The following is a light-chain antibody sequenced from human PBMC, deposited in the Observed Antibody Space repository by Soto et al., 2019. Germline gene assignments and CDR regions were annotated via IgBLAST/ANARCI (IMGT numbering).Light chain of an antibody. CDR1: SGDIGAYNF. CDR3: GSFTMTSTWV. J-gene: IGLJ3*02. CDR2: EVT. Sequence: QSALTQPASVSGSPGQSITVSCTGTSGDIGAYNFVSWYQQHPGKAPKLIIYEVTDRPSGISSRFSASKSGNTASLTISGLQDEDEADYYCGSFTMTSTWVFGGGTKVTVL. V-gene: IGLV2-14*01.